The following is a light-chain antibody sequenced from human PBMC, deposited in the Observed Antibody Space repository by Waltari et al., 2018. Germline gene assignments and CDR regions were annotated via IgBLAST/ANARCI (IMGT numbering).Light chain of an antibody. J-gene: IGLJ2*01. CDR2: EVS. CDR1: SRDVGGYNY. Sequence: QSALTQPASVSGSPGQSITISCPGTSRDVGGYNYVYWYQQHPGKAPKLMIYEVSNRPSGVSNRFSGSKSGNTASLTISGLQAEDEADYYCSSYTSSSTLVFGGGTKLTVL. CDR3: SSYTSSSTLV. V-gene: IGLV2-14*01.